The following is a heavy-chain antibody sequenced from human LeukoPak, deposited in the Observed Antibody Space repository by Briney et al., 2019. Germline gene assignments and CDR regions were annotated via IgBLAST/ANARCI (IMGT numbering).Heavy chain of an antibody. CDR3: ARGGPYSSNP. V-gene: IGHV3-48*04. D-gene: IGHD6-13*01. J-gene: IGHJ5*02. Sequence: GGTLRLSCAASGVTFSSYSMNWVREAPGKGVEGGSYISSSSSTIYYADSVKGRFTISRDNAKNSLYLQMNSLRAEDTAVYYCARGGPYSSNPWGQGTLVTVSS. CDR1: GVTFSSYS. CDR2: ISSSSSTI.